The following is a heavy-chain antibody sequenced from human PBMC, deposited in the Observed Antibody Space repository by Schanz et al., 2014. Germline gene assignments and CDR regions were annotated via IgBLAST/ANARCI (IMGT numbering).Heavy chain of an antibody. CDR1: GFTFSSYA. J-gene: IGHJ4*02. Sequence: EVQLMESGGGLVKPGGSLRLSCVASGFTFSSYAMSWVRQAPGKGLEWVSAISGGGGTTYYADSVKGRFTISRDNSKNTLYLQMNSLRAEDTAVYYCAKDRSWDYDSSGYFDYWGQGTLVTVSS. CDR2: ISGGGGTT. D-gene: IGHD3-22*01. V-gene: IGHV3-23*01. CDR3: AKDRSWDYDSSGYFDY.